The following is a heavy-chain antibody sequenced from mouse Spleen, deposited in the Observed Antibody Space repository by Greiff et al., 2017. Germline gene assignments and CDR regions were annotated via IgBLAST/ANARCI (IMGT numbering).Heavy chain of an antibody. D-gene: IGHD2-3*01. CDR3: AKGSYDGYPTWFAY. Sequence: QVQLKKSGAELARPGASVKLSCKASGYTFTSYGISWVKQRTGQGLEWIGEIYPRSGNTYYNEKFKGKATLTADKSSSTAYMELRSLTSEDSAVYFCAKGSYDGYPTWFAYWGQGTLVTVSA. CDR2: IYPRSGNT. J-gene: IGHJ3*01. CDR1: GYTFTSYG. V-gene: IGHV1-81*01.